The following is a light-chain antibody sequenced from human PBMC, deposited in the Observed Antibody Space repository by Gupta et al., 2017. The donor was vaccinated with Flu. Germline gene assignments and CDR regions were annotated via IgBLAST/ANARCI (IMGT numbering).Light chain of an antibody. CDR3: QQRSYWEEFT. CDR1: LSIGSY. V-gene: IGKV3-11*01. CDR2: DAS. Sequence: EGATLSGRASLSIGSYLAWYQQKPGQAPRLLIYDASNRATGIPARFSGSGSGTDFTLTISSLEPEDFAVYYCQQRSYWEEFTFGPGTKVDIK. J-gene: IGKJ3*01.